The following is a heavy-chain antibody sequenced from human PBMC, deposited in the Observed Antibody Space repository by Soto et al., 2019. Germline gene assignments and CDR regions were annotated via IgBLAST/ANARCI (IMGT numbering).Heavy chain of an antibody. V-gene: IGHV4-59*01. CDR1: GGSISSYY. CDR2: IYYSGST. J-gene: IGHJ4*02. CDR3: AREFGTRKRWLQV. D-gene: IGHD5-12*01. Sequence: SETLSRTCTVSGGSISSYYWSWIRQPPGKGLEWIGYIYYSGSTNYNPSLKSRVTISVDTSKNQFSLKLSSVTAADTAVYYCAREFGTRKRWLQVWGQGTLVTVSS.